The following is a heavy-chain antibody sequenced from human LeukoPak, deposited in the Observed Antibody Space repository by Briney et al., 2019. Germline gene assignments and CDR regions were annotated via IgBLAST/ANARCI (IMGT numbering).Heavy chain of an antibody. CDR1: GGSISSSSYY. CDR2: IYYSGST. V-gene: IGHV4-39*07. J-gene: IGHJ4*02. D-gene: IGHD5-24*01. Sequence: PSETLSLTCTVSGGSISSSSYYWGWIRQPPGKGLEWIGSIYYSGSTYYNPSLKSRVTISVDTSKNQFSLKLSSVTAADTAVYYCARGQISRDGYNYGYFDYWGQGTLVTVSS. CDR3: ARGQISRDGYNYGYFDY.